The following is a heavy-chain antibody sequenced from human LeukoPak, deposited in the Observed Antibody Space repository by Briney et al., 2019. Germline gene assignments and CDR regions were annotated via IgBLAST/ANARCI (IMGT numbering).Heavy chain of an antibody. CDR3: AKVKTCSFYYFDN. CDR1: GFTFSDYG. CDR2: ISYDGSNK. Sequence: GGSLRLSCAASGFTFSDYGMHWVRQAPGKGLEWVAVISYDGSNKYYADSVKGRFTLSRDNSKNTPYLQMNRLRTEDTAVYYCAKVKTCSFYYFDNWGQGTLVTVSS. J-gene: IGHJ4*02. V-gene: IGHV3-30*18. D-gene: IGHD2/OR15-2a*01.